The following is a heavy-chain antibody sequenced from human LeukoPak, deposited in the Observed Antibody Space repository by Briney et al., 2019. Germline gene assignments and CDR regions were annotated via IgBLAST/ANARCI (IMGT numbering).Heavy chain of an antibody. CDR2: ISGSGGST. D-gene: IGHD3-3*01. CDR3: AKGGNYDFWSGYYGEDY. CDR1: GFTFSSYA. V-gene: IGHV3-23*01. J-gene: IGHJ4*02. Sequence: GGSLRLSCEASGFTFSSYAMTWVRQAPGKGLEWVSAISGSGGSTYYADSVKGRFTISRDNSKNTLYLQMNSLRAEDTAVYYCAKGGNYDFWSGYYGEDYWGQGTLVTVSS.